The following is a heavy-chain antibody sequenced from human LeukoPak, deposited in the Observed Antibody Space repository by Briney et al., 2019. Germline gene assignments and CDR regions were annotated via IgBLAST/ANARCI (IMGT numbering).Heavy chain of an antibody. V-gene: IGHV3-23*01. CDR2: ISGSGGST. CDR1: GFTFSSYA. Sequence: GGSLRLSCAASGFTFSSYAVSWVRQAPGKGLEWVSAISGSGGSTYYAESVKGRFTISRDNSKNTLHLQMNSLRAEDTAVYYCAKDSSASYASGSYSFDYWGQGTLATVSS. CDR3: AKDSSASYASGSYSFDY. D-gene: IGHD3-10*01. J-gene: IGHJ4*02.